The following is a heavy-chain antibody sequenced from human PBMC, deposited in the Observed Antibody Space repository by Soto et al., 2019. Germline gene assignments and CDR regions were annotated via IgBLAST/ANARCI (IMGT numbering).Heavy chain of an antibody. J-gene: IGHJ5*02. CDR3: ARHGEQWLATGNWFDP. D-gene: IGHD6-19*01. V-gene: IGHV4-39*01. Sequence: KGLEWIATVHYSGSTYYNPSLKSRVTISVDTSKNQFSLKLSSVTAADTAVYYCARHGEQWLATGNWFDPWGQGTLVTVSS. CDR2: VHYSGST.